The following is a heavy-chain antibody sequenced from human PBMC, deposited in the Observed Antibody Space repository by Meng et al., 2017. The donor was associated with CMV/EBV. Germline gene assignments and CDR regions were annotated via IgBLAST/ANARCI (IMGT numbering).Heavy chain of an antibody. D-gene: IGHD2-2*01. CDR2: ISYDGSNK. V-gene: IGHV3-30*04. J-gene: IGHJ6*02. CDR3: ARSHAHYYYYGMDV. CDR1: GFTFSSYA. Sequence: GGSLRLSCAASGFTFSSYAMHWVRQAPGKGLEWVAVISYDGSNKYYADSVKGRFTISRDNSKNTLYLQMNSLRAEDTAVYYCARSHAHYYYYGMDVWGQRTTVTVSS.